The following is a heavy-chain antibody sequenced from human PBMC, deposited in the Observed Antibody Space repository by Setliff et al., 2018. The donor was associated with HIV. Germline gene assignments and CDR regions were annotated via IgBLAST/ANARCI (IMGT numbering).Heavy chain of an antibody. J-gene: IGHJ6*02. D-gene: IGHD2-2*01. V-gene: IGHV1-2*02. CDR2: INPISGGT. CDR1: GYTFTGYY. CDR3: ARDHCSSSGCYEYCYYGMDV. Sequence: ASVKVSCKASGYTFTGYYMHWVRQAPGQGLEWMGWINPISGGTTYAQKFQGRVTMTRDTSISTAYMEVSRLRSDDTAVYYCARDHCSSSGCYEYCYYGMDVWGQGTTVTVSS.